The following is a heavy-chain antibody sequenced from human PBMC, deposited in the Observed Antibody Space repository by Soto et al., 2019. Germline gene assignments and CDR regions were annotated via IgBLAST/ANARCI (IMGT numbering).Heavy chain of an antibody. CDR2: ISGSGGST. CDR1: GFTFSSCA. V-gene: IGHV3-23*01. D-gene: IGHD3-22*01. Sequence: GGSLRLSCAASGFTFSSCAMSWVRQAPGKGLEWVSAISGSGGSTYYADSVKGRFTISRDNSKNTLYLQMNSLRAEDTAVYYCAKGSDYYDSSGYYFESFDYYGMDVWGQGTTVTVSS. J-gene: IGHJ6*02. CDR3: AKGSDYYDSSGYYFESFDYYGMDV.